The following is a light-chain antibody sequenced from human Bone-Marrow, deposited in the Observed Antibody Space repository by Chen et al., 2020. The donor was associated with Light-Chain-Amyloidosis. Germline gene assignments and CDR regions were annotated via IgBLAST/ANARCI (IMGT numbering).Light chain of an antibody. J-gene: IGKJ4*01. Sequence: DIQMTQSTSSLSAYVGDRVTITCRASQSISSYLNWYQQKPGKAPKLLIYAASSLQSGVPSRFSGSGSGTDFTLTISSLQPEDFATYYCQQSYSTPLTFGGGTKVEIK. CDR2: AAS. CDR3: QQSYSTPLT. CDR1: QSISSY. V-gene: IGKV1-39*01.